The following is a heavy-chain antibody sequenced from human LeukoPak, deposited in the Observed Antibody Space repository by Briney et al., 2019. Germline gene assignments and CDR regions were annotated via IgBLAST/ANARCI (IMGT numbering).Heavy chain of an antibody. Sequence: PSETLSLTCAVYGGSFSGYYWSWIRQPPGKGLEWIGEINHSGSTNYNPSLKSRVTISVDTSKNQFSLKLGSVTAADTAVYYCARGVAAAGIWFDPWGQGTLVTVSS. D-gene: IGHD6-13*01. CDR1: GGSFSGYY. J-gene: IGHJ5*02. CDR2: INHSGST. CDR3: ARGVAAAGIWFDP. V-gene: IGHV4-34*01.